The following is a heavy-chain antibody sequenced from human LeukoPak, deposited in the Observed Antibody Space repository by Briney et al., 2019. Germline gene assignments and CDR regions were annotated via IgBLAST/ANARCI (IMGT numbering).Heavy chain of an antibody. CDR3: ARVNGGWYLSYYYYYMDV. CDR1: GGSFSGYY. CDR2: IYYSGST. V-gene: IGHV4-59*01. D-gene: IGHD6-19*01. J-gene: IGHJ6*03. Sequence: SETLSLTCAVYGGSFSGYYWSWIRQPPGKGLEWIGYIYYSGSTNYNPSLKSRVTISVDTSKNQFSLKLSSVTAADTAVYYCARVNGGWYLSYYYYYMDVWGKGTTVTVSS.